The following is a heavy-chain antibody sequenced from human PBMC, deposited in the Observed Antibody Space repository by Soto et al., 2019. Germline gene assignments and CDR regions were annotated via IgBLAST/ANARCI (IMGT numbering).Heavy chain of an antibody. CDR3: ARGKSYYYYGMDV. CDR2: ISYDENNR. J-gene: IGHJ6*02. CDR1: GFTFRSYA. Sequence: GGSLRLSCAASGFTFRSYAMHWVRQAPGKGLEWVAAISYDENNRYYTDSVKGRFTISRDNSKNTLYLQVNSLRAEDTAVYYCARGKSYYYYGMDVWGQGTTVTVSS. V-gene: IGHV3-30-3*01.